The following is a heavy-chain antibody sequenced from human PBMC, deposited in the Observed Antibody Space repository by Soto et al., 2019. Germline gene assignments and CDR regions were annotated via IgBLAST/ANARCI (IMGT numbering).Heavy chain of an antibody. CDR2: ISSSSSYI. Sequence: GGSLRLSCAASGFTFSSYSMNWVRQAPGKGLEWVSSISSSSSYIYYADSVKGRFTISRDNAKNSLYLQMNSLRAEDTAVYYCARTLGYCSSTSCYSRPCRYYGMDVWGQGTTVTVSS. J-gene: IGHJ6*02. V-gene: IGHV3-21*01. CDR1: GFTFSSYS. CDR3: ARTLGYCSSTSCYSRPCRYYGMDV. D-gene: IGHD2-2*01.